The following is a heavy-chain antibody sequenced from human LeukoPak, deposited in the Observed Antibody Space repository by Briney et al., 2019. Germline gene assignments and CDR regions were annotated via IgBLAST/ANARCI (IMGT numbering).Heavy chain of an antibody. V-gene: IGHV1-46*01. D-gene: IGHD6-13*01. Sequence: GASVKVSCTASGYTFINYYMHWVRQAPGQGLEWMGIINPSGGSTSYAQKFQGRVTMTRDTSTSTVYMELSSLRSEDTAVYYCARVLAAVGTWGAFDIWGQGTMVTVSS. J-gene: IGHJ3*02. CDR3: ARVLAAVGTWGAFDI. CDR2: INPSGGST. CDR1: GYTFINYY.